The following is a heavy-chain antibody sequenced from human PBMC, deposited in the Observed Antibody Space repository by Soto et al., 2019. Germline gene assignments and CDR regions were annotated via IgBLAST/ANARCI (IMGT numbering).Heavy chain of an antibody. Sequence: RLSCAASGFTFSSYAMSWVRQAPGKGLEWVSAISGSGGSTYYADSVKGRFTISRDNSKNTLYLQMNSLRAEDTAVYYCATREQQLVVRTPSPYYFDYWGQGTLVTVSS. D-gene: IGHD6-13*01. CDR1: GFTFSSYA. CDR3: ATREQQLVVRTPSPYYFDY. CDR2: ISGSGGST. V-gene: IGHV3-23*01. J-gene: IGHJ4*02.